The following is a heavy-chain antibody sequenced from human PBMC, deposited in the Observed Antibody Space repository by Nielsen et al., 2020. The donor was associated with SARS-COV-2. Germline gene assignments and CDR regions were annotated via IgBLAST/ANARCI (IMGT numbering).Heavy chain of an antibody. J-gene: IGHJ4*02. CDR1: GFTFSGFA. Sequence: GGSLRLSCAVSGFTFSGFAMHWVRQAPGRGLEWVSLISSEGSNEYYADSVKGRFTISRDNSKNTLFLQMNSLRAEDTAVYYCAKAKEPIAVAGTESDYWGQGTVVTVSS. D-gene: IGHD6-19*01. CDR2: ISSEGSNE. CDR3: AKAKEPIAVAGTESDY. V-gene: IGHV3-30-3*02.